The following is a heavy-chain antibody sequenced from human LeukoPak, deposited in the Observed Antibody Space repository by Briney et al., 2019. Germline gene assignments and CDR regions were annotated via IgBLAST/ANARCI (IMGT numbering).Heavy chain of an antibody. J-gene: IGHJ5*02. D-gene: IGHD3-16*02. Sequence: SETLSLTCAVSGGSISSGGYSWSWIRQPPGKGLEWIGYIYHSGSTYYNPSLKSRVTISVDRSKNQFSLKLSSVTAADTAVYYCARNSPMITFGGVIAEMNWFDPWGQGTLVTVSS. CDR3: ARNSPMITFGGVIAEMNWFDP. CDR2: IYHSGST. CDR1: GGSISSGGYS. V-gene: IGHV4-30-2*01.